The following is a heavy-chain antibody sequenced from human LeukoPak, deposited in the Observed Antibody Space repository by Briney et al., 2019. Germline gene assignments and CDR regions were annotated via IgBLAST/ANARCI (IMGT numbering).Heavy chain of an antibody. J-gene: IGHJ4*02. CDR3: ARRDYYDNSGYYYY. D-gene: IGHD3-22*01. CDR1: GGSISSSSYY. Sequence: SETLSLTSTVSGGSISSSSYYWGWIRQPPGKGLEWIGTIYYSGTTYYNPSLKSRVTISVDTSKNQFSLKLTSVTAADTAVYYCARRDYYDNSGYYYYWGQGTLVTVSS. V-gene: IGHV4-39*01. CDR2: IYYSGTT.